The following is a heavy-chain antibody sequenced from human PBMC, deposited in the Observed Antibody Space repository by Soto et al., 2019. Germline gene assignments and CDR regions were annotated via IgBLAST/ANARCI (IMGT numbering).Heavy chain of an antibody. Sequence: QVQLVESGGGVVQPGRSLRLSCAASGFTFSSYAMHWVRQAPGKGLEWVAVISYDGSNKYYADSVKGRFTISRDNSKNTLYLQMNSLRAEDTAVYYCATLWGSYLPHDYWGQGTLVTVSS. CDR1: GFTFSSYA. CDR2: ISYDGSNK. J-gene: IGHJ4*02. D-gene: IGHD3-16*02. V-gene: IGHV3-30-3*01. CDR3: ATLWGSYLPHDY.